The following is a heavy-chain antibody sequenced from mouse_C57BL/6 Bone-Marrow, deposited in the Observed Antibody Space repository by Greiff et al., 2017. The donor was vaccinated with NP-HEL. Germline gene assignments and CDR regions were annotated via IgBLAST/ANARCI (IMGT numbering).Heavy chain of an antibody. CDR1: GYTFTSYW. D-gene: IGHD2-3*01. Sequence: QVQLQQSGAELVKPGASVKMSCKASGYTFTSYWITWVKQRPGQGLEWIGDIYPGSGSTNYNEKFKSKATLTVDTSSSTAYMQLSSLTSEDSAVYYCARTRPGYYDWFAYWGQGTLVTVSA. CDR3: ARTRPGYYDWFAY. J-gene: IGHJ3*01. CDR2: IYPGSGST. V-gene: IGHV1-55*01.